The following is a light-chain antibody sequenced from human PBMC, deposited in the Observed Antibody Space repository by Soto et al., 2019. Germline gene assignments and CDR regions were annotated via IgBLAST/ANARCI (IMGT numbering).Light chain of an antibody. J-gene: IGKJ5*01. CDR1: QSLVHSDGNTY. Sequence: DIVMTQTPLSSPVTLGQPASISCRSSQSLVHSDGNTYLSWLQXRPGQPPRLXIYKISNRFSGVPDRFSGSGAGTDFTLTVNSLQPEDFATYYCQQGYTSAITFGQGTRLEIK. V-gene: IGKV2-24*01. CDR2: KIS. CDR3: QQGYTSAIT.